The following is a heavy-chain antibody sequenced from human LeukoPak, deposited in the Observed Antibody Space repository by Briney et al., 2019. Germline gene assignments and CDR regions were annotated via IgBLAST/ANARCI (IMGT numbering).Heavy chain of an antibody. D-gene: IGHD6-13*01. CDR2: ISSSGSTI. CDR3: ARDGSIAAAGTGAFDI. CDR1: GFTFSSYE. Sequence: PGGSLRLSCAASGFTFSSYEMNWVRQAPGKGLEWVSYISSSGSTIYYADSVKGRFTISRDNAKNSLYLQMNSLRAEDTAVYYCARDGSIAAAGTGAFDIWGQGTMVTVSS. J-gene: IGHJ3*02. V-gene: IGHV3-48*03.